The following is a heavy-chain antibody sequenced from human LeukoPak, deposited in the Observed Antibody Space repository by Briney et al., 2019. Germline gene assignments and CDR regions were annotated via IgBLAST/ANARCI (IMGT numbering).Heavy chain of an antibody. CDR3: ARRQGCSSTSCPPDS. CDR1: GYSFTTYW. Sequence: GESLKISSRGSGYSFTTYWIGWVRHMPGKGLEWMGIIYPGDSDTRYSPSFQGQVTMSADKSINTAYLQWSSLKASDTAMYYCARRQGCSSTSCPPDSWGQGTLVTVSS. D-gene: IGHD2-2*01. CDR2: IYPGDSDT. J-gene: IGHJ4*02. V-gene: IGHV5-51*01.